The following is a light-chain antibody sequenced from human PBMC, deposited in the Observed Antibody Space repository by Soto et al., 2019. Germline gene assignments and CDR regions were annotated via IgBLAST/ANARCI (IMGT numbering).Light chain of an antibody. V-gene: IGKV1-27*01. CDR3: EKYKSAPSLA. CDR2: AAS. CDR1: QGISNF. J-gene: IGKJ4*01. Sequence: DIQMTQSPSSLSASVGDRVTITCRASQGISNFLAWYQHKPGKVPKLLLYAASTLQLGVPSRFSGCGSGTDFTLTISSLQPEDVATYYCEKYKSAPSLAFGGGTKVEIK.